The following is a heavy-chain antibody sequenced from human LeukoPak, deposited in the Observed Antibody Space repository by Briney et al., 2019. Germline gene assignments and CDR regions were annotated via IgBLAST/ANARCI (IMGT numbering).Heavy chain of an antibody. CDR3: AGEGHYYDSTGYYYGGEDY. D-gene: IGHD3-22*01. V-gene: IGHV4-4*07. Sequence: PSETLSLTCTVSGGSITTYYWSWIRQPAGKGLEWIGRIYTRGSTNYNPSLKSRVTMSVDTSKNQFSLKLGSVTAADTAVYYCAGEGHYYDSTGYYYGGEDYWGQGTLVTVSS. J-gene: IGHJ4*02. CDR1: GGSITTYY. CDR2: IYTRGST.